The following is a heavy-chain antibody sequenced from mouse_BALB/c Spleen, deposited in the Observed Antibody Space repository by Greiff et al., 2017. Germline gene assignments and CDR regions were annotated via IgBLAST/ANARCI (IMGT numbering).Heavy chain of an antibody. V-gene: IGHV3-2*02. CDR2: ISYSGST. J-gene: IGHJ2*01. CDR3: ARRGNVYYFDY. D-gene: IGHD2-1*01. Sequence: VQLQQSGPGLVKPSQSLSLTCTVTGYSITSDYAWNWIRQFPGNKLEWMGYISYSGSTSYNPSLKSRISITRDTSKNQFFLQLNSVTTEDTATYYCARRGNVYYFDYWGQGTTLTVSS. CDR1: GYSITSDYA.